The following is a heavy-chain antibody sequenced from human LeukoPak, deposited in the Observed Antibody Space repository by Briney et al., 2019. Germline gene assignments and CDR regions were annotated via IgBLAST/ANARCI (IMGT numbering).Heavy chain of an antibody. D-gene: IGHD1-26*01. Sequence: ASVKVSCKASGYTFTGDYIHWVRQAPGQGLDWMGWINHNSGGTNYAQKFKGRVTMTRDTSISTTYMDLNSLTSDDTAVYYCARGGPEPIMGAMDYWGPGTLVTVSS. J-gene: IGHJ4*02. CDR1: GYTFTGDY. V-gene: IGHV1-2*02. CDR3: ARGGPEPIMGAMDY. CDR2: INHNSGGT.